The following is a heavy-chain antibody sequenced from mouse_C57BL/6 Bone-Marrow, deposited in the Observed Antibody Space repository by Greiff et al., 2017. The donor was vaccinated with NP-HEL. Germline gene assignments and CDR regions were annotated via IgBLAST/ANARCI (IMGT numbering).Heavy chain of an antibody. D-gene: IGHD1-1*01. CDR1: GYTFTSYW. J-gene: IGHJ4*01. CDR3: ARDGVLLPAMDY. V-gene: IGHV1-50*01. Sequence: QVQLQQPGAELVKPGASVKLSCKASGYTFTSYWMQWVKQRPGQGLEWIGEIDPSDSYTNSNQKFKGKATLTVDTSSSTAYMQLSSLTSEDSAVYYCARDGVLLPAMDYWGQGTSVTVSS. CDR2: IDPSDSYT.